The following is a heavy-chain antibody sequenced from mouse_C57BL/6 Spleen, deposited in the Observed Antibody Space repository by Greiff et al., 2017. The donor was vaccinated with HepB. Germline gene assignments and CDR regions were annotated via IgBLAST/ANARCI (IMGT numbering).Heavy chain of an antibody. CDR2: IDPSDSYT. CDR1: GYTFTSYW. CDR3: ARRNPPLYYYGSSYED. V-gene: IGHV1-69*01. Sequence: QVQLQQPGAELVMPGASVKLSCKASGYTFTSYWMHWVKQRPGQGLEWIGEIDPSDSYTNYNQKFKGKSTLTVDKSSSTAYMQLSSLTSEDSAVYDCARRNPPLYYYGSSYEDWGQGTSVTVSS. J-gene: IGHJ4*01. D-gene: IGHD1-1*01.